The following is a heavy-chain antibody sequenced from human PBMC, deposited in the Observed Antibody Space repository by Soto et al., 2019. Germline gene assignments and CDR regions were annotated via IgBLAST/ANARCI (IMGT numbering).Heavy chain of an antibody. CDR2: ISSSSSYI. D-gene: IGHD3-10*01. Sequence: EVQLVESGGGLVKPGGSLRLSCAASGFTFSSYSMNWVRQAPGKGLEWVSFISSSSSYIYYADSVKGRFTISRDNAKNSLYLQMNSLRAEDTAVYYCARALPYGSGSYGAFDIWGQGTMVTVSS. J-gene: IGHJ3*02. CDR3: ARALPYGSGSYGAFDI. V-gene: IGHV3-21*01. CDR1: GFTFSSYS.